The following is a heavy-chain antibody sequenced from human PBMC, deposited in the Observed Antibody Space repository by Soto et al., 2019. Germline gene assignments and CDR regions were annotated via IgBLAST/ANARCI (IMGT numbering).Heavy chain of an antibody. Sequence: PSETLSLTCAVYGGSFSGYYWSWIRQPPGKGLEWIGEINHSGRTNYNPSLKSRVTISVDTSKNQLSLKLSSVTAADTAVYYCASQHDYGDYYYGMDVWGQGTTLTVSS. D-gene: IGHD4-17*01. CDR3: ASQHDYGDYYYGMDV. CDR2: INHSGRT. J-gene: IGHJ6*02. CDR1: GGSFSGYY. V-gene: IGHV4-34*01.